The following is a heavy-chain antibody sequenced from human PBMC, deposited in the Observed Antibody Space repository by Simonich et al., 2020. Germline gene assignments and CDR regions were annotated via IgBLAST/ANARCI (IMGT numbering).Heavy chain of an antibody. D-gene: IGHD2-15*01. CDR2: IWYDGSNK. J-gene: IGHJ4*02. V-gene: IGHV3-33*01. CDR3: ARDRYCSGGSCYYFDY. CDR1: GFTFSSYG. Sequence: QVQLVESGGGVVQPGRSLRLSCAASGFTFSSYGMHWVRQAPGKGLEWVAVIWYDGSNKYYADSVKGRFTISRDNSKNTLYLQMNSLRAEDTAVYYCARDRYCSGGSCYYFDYWGQGTLVTASS.